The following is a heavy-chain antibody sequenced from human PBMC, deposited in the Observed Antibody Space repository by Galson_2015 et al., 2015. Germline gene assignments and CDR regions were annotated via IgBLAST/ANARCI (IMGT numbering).Heavy chain of an antibody. Sequence: SLRLSCAASGFTFSSYSMNWVRQAPGKGLEWVSYISSSSSTIYYADSVKGRFTISRDNAKNSLYLQMNSLRDEDTAVYYCAREFVIVVVPDAFEIWGQGTMVTVSS. V-gene: IGHV3-48*02. J-gene: IGHJ3*02. CDR3: AREFVIVVVPDAFEI. CDR1: GFTFSSYS. D-gene: IGHD3-22*01. CDR2: ISSSSSTI.